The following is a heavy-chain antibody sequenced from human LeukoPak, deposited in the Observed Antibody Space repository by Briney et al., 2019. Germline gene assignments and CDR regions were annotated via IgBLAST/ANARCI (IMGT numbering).Heavy chain of an antibody. V-gene: IGHV4-4*07. Sequence: PSETLSLTRTVSGGAISFSHWCWIRQPAGKGLEWIGRIYSNGNTNYNPSLKSRVTMSLDTSKNQLSLQLISVTAADTAVYYCARQNWAFYYMDVWGQGTTVTVSS. J-gene: IGHJ6*03. D-gene: IGHD7-27*01. CDR3: ARQNWAFYYMDV. CDR1: GGAISFSH. CDR2: IYSNGNT.